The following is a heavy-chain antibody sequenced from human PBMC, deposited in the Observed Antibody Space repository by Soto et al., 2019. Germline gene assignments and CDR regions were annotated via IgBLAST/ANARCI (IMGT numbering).Heavy chain of an antibody. J-gene: IGHJ3*02. CDR1: GYTFTGYY. CDR2: ISPNSGGT. V-gene: IGHV1-2*02. CDR3: VRPWAGHDAFDI. D-gene: IGHD6-19*01. Sequence: SVEVSCKVSGYTFTGYYMHWVRQAPGQGLEWMGWISPNSGGTNYAQKFQGRVTMTRDTSISTAYMELSRLRSDDTAVYYCVRPWAGHDAFDIWGKGTMVTV.